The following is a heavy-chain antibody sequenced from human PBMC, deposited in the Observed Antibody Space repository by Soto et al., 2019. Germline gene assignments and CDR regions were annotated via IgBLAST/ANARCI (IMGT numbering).Heavy chain of an antibody. CDR3: ARDPRDWNTGDNWFDP. D-gene: IGHD1-1*01. Sequence: PSETLSLTCTVSGGSISSGGYYWSWIRQHPGKGLEWIGYIYYSGSTYYNPSLKSRVTISVDTSKNQFSLKLCSVTAADTAVYYCARDPRDWNTGDNWFDPWGQGTLVTVSS. V-gene: IGHV4-31*03. J-gene: IGHJ5*02. CDR2: IYYSGST. CDR1: GGSISSGGYY.